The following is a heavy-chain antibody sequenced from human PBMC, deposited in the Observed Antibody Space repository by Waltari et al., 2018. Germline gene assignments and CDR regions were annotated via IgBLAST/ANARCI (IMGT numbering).Heavy chain of an antibody. CDR2: INAANGNT. J-gene: IGHJ4*02. Sequence: QVQLVQSGAEVKRPGASVKVPCKASGYTFTGYAMHWVRLVPGRRLEWMGWINAANGNTKYSQKFQGRVTLTRDTLVSTAYLELSSLRPEDTAVYYCTREMAAAGTWYFDYWGQGTLVTVSS. CDR1: GYTFTGYA. CDR3: TREMAAAGTWYFDY. V-gene: IGHV1-3*01. D-gene: IGHD6-13*01.